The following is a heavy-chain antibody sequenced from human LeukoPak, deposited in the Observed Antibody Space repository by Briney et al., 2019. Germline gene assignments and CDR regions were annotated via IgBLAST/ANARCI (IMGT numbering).Heavy chain of an antibody. CDR1: GYTFTGYY. CDR3: ARDTEYYFDY. V-gene: IGHV1-2*02. Sequence: ASVKVSCKASGYTFTGYYMHWVRQAPGQGLEWMGWINPNSGGTNYAQKFQGRVTITADKSTSTAYMELSSLRSEDTAVYYCARDTEYYFDYWGQGTLVTVSS. CDR2: INPNSGGT. J-gene: IGHJ4*02.